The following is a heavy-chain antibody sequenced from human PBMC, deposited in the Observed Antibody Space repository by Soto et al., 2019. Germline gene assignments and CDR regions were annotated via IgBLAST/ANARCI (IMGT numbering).Heavy chain of an antibody. CDR1: SFTFSSDS. D-gene: IGHD1-26*01. V-gene: IGHV3-21*01. Sequence: GGSLRVSCSASSFTFSSDSMNCLLQSPLKGLEWVSSISSSSRHIYYADSVKGRFTISRDNAKNSLYLQMNSLRAEDTAMYFCARDPSDLWEPDQYFPHWGPGTLVTVSS. J-gene: IGHJ1*01. CDR2: ISSSSRHI. CDR3: ARDPSDLWEPDQYFPH.